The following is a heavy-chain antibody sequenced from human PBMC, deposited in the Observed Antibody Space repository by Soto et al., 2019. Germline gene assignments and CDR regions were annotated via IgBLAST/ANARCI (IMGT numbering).Heavy chain of an antibody. V-gene: IGHV4-31*03. CDR1: GGSISSGGYY. CDR3: ARDQPRDTYYSYSTDV. Sequence: SETLSLTCTVSGGSISSGGYYWSWIRQHPGKGLEWIGYIYYSGSTYYNPSLKSRVTISVDTSKNQISLKLSSVTAADTAVYYCARDQPRDTYYSYSTDVWGQAPTLTVSS. CDR2: IYYSGST. J-gene: IGHJ6*02. D-gene: IGHD5-18*01.